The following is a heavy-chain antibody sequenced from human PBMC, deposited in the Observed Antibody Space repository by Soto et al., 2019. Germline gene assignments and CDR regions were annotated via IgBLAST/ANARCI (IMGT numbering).Heavy chain of an antibody. CDR3: ARVEWGLLRFGETRAIDY. D-gene: IGHD3-10*01. V-gene: IGHV1-18*01. Sequence: QVQLVQSGAEVKKPGASVKVSCKASGYTFTSYGISWVRQAPGQGLEWMGWISAYNGNTNYAQKLQGRVTMTTDTSTSTAYMELRSLRSDDTAVYYCARVEWGLLRFGETRAIDYWGQGTLVTVSS. CDR1: GYTFTSYG. J-gene: IGHJ4*02. CDR2: ISAYNGNT.